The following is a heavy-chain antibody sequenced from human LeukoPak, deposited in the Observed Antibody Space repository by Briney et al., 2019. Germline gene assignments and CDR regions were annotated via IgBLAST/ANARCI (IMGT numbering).Heavy chain of an antibody. CDR2: INSDGSST. J-gene: IGHJ4*02. D-gene: IGHD3-3*01. CDR1: GFTFSSYW. Sequence: SGGSLRLSCAASGFTFSSYWMHWVRQAPGKGLVWVSRINSDGSSTSCADSVKGRFTISRDNAKNTLYLQMNSLRAEGTAVYYCAREGRYDFWSGYNYFDYWGQGTLVTVSS. CDR3: AREGRYDFWSGYNYFDY. V-gene: IGHV3-74*01.